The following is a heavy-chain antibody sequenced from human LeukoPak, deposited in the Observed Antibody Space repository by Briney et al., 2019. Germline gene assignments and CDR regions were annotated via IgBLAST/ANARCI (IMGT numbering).Heavy chain of an antibody. CDR3: AKPSGRGHYYYYYGMDV. CDR2: ISGSGGST. J-gene: IGHJ6*04. CDR1: GFTFSSYA. V-gene: IGHV3-23*01. Sequence: GGSLRLSCAASGFTFSSYAMSWVRQAPGKGLEWVSAISGSGGSTYYADSVKGRFTISRDNSKNTLYQQMNSLRAEDTAVYYCAKPSGRGHYYYYYGMDVWGKGTTVTVSS.